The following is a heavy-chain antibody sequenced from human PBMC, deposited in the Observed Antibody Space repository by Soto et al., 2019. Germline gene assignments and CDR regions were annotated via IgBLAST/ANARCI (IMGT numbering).Heavy chain of an antibody. Sequence: PSETLSLTCAVYGGSFSGYYWSWIRQPPGKGLEWIGEINHSESTNYNPSLKSRVTISVDTSKNQYSLKLSSVTAADTAVYYCARDFHYYGSGSPDDQEFDPWGQGTLVTVSS. CDR1: GGSFSGYY. CDR2: INHSEST. V-gene: IGHV4-34*01. D-gene: IGHD3-10*01. J-gene: IGHJ5*02. CDR3: ARDFHYYGSGSPDDQEFDP.